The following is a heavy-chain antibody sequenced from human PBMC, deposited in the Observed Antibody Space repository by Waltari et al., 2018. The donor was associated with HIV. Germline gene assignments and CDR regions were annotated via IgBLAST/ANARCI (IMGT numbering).Heavy chain of an antibody. CDR3: TTEGLYCSGGTCYSRFDP. J-gene: IGHJ5*02. CDR1: GYTLSELS. D-gene: IGHD2-15*01. V-gene: IGHV1-24*01. Sequence: QVPLVQSGAEVKNPGASVTVSCKVSGYTLSELSMHTVRQAPGKGLEWMGGFDPEQGKTIYAQNFQGRVTMTEDAATDTAYMELSSLRSEDTAVYYCTTEGLYCSGGTCYSRFDPWGQGTLVTVSS. CDR2: FDPEQGKT.